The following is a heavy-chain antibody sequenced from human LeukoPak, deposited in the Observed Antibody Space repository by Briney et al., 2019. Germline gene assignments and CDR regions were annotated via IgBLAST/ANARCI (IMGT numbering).Heavy chain of an antibody. V-gene: IGHV4-34*01. CDR1: GGSFSGYY. D-gene: IGHD6-13*01. Sequence: SETLSLTCAVYGGSFSGYYWSWIRQPPGKGLEWIGEINHSGSTNYNPSLKSRVTISVDTSKNQFSLKLSSVTAADTAVYYCAXKGXAAAGTYNWFDPWGQGTLVTVSS. CDR3: AXKGXAAAGTYNWFDP. J-gene: IGHJ5*02. CDR2: INHSGST.